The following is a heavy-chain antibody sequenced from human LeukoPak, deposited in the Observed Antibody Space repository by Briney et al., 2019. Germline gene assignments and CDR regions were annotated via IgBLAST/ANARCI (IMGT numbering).Heavy chain of an antibody. D-gene: IGHD2-2*01. Sequence: SETLSLTCAVYGGSFSGYYWSWIRQPPGKGLEWIGEINHSGSTNYNPSLKSRVTISVDTSKNQFSLKLSSVTAADTAVYYCARGLRYCSSTSCSYNWFDPWGQGTLVTVSS. V-gene: IGHV4-34*01. CDR2: INHSGST. J-gene: IGHJ5*02. CDR3: ARGLRYCSSTSCSYNWFDP. CDR1: GGSFSGYY.